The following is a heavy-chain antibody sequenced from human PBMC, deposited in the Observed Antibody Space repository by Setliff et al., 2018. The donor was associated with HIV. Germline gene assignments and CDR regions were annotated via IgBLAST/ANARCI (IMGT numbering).Heavy chain of an antibody. CDR2: INVGGGTK. D-gene: IGHD4-17*01. Sequence: KTGGSLRLSCAASIFDFDNLYMAWIRQAPGKGLEWVSYINVGGGTKYYADSVRGRFTISRDDAKKSLYLQMKSLRAEDTAVYYCLTHHGDPDYWGRGTLVTVSS. J-gene: IGHJ4*02. CDR3: LTHHGDPDY. V-gene: IGHV3-11*04. CDR1: IFDFDNLY.